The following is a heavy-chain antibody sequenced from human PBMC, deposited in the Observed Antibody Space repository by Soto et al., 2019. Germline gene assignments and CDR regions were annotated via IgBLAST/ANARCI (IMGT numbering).Heavy chain of an antibody. CDR3: ARSPTYYYDSSGFYFDY. J-gene: IGHJ4*02. Sequence: GGSLRLSCAASGFTFSSYAMHWVRQAPGKGLEWVAVISYDGSNKYYADSVKGRFTISRDNSKNTLYLQMNSLRAEDTAVYYCARSPTYYYDSSGFYFDYWGQGTLVTVSS. CDR1: GFTFSSYA. CDR2: ISYDGSNK. V-gene: IGHV3-30-3*01. D-gene: IGHD3-22*01.